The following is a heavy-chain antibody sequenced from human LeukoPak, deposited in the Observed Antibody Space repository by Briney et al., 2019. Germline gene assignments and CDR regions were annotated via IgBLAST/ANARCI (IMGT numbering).Heavy chain of an antibody. D-gene: IGHD4-17*01. V-gene: IGHV3-9*01. Sequence: GGSLRLSCAASGFKFADFAMHWVRQAPGKGLEWVSGISWNTNTVGYADSVKGRFTISRDNAKNSLYLQMNSLTVEDTALYYCTKAPGATTGWFDPWGQGTLVTVSS. CDR3: TKAPGATTGWFDP. CDR2: ISWNTNTV. CDR1: GFKFADFA. J-gene: IGHJ5*02.